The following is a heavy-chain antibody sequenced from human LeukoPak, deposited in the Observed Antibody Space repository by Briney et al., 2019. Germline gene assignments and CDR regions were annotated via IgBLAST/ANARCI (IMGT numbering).Heavy chain of an antibody. J-gene: IGHJ4*02. D-gene: IGHD5-18*01. Sequence: GGSLRLSCAASGFTFSTYVMNWVRQAPGKGLEWVSSISSSSTYIHYADSVKGRFTISRDNAKNSLYLQMNSLRAEDTAVYYCARDGYSYGRFDYWGQGTLVTVSS. CDR1: GFTFSTYV. CDR3: ARDGYSYGRFDY. V-gene: IGHV3-21*01. CDR2: ISSSSTYI.